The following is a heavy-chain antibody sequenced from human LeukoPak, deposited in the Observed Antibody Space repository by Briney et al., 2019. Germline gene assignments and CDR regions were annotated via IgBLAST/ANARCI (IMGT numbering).Heavy chain of an antibody. CDR2: ISSSSSYI. CDR1: GFTFSSYS. D-gene: IGHD4-11*01. J-gene: IGHJ5*02. V-gene: IGHV3-21*04. Sequence: PGGSLRLSCAASGFTFSSYSMNWVRQAPGKGLEWVSSISSSSSYIYYVDSVKGRFTISRDNSKNTLYLQMNSLRAEDTAIYYCAKDQQSISYSPWGQGTLVTVSS. CDR3: AKDQQSISYSP.